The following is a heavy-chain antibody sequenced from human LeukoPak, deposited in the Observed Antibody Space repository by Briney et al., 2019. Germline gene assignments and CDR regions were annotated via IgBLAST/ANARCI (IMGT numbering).Heavy chain of an antibody. J-gene: IGHJ6*02. CDR3: AREADYGMDV. CDR1: GGSISSGGYS. Sequence: SQTLSLTCAVSGGSISSGGYSWSWIRQPPGKGLEWIGYIHHSGSTYYNPPLKSRVTISVDRSKNQFSLKLSSVTAADTAVYYCAREADYGMDVWGQGTTVTVSS. CDR2: IHHSGST. V-gene: IGHV4-30-2*01.